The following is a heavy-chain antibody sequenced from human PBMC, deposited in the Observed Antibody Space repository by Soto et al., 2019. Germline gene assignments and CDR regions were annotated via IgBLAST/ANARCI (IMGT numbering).Heavy chain of an antibody. D-gene: IGHD3-3*01. V-gene: IGHV3-30*18. Sequence: QVQLVESGGGVVQPGRSLRLSCAASGFTFSSYGMHWVRQAPGKGLEWVAVISYDGSNKYYADSVKGRFTISRDNSKNTLYLQMNSLRAEDTAVYYCAKDLHWRPPGYYYGMDVWGQGTTVTVSS. CDR1: GFTFSSYG. J-gene: IGHJ6*02. CDR3: AKDLHWRPPGYYYGMDV. CDR2: ISYDGSNK.